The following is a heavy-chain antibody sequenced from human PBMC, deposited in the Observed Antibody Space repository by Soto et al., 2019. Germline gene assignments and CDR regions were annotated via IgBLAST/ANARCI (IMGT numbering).Heavy chain of an antibody. Sequence: GESLKISCKGSGYSFTSYWIGWVRQMPGKGLEWMGIIYPGDSDTRYSPSFQGQVTISADKSISTAYLQWSSLKASDTAMYYCARHVTSTPSGSYYYYGMDVWGQGTTVTVSS. D-gene: IGHD1-26*01. V-gene: IGHV5-51*01. CDR3: ARHVTSTPSGSYYYYGMDV. CDR1: GYSFTSYW. CDR2: IYPGDSDT. J-gene: IGHJ6*02.